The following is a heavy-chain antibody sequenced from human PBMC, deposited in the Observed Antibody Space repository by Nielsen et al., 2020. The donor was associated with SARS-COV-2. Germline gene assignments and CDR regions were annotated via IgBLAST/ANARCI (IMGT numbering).Heavy chain of an antibody. Sequence: ASVKVSCKASGYTFNKDFVHWVRQAPGQGLEWTGRINPSDGRTTSAEKFQGRDTMTRDTSSSTVYMELSSLRSDDTAVYYCATSWYHYPTSGWTPHVVHWGQGTLITVSS. CDR2: INPSDGRT. J-gene: IGHJ4*02. D-gene: IGHD3-10*01. CDR1: GYTFNKDF. CDR3: ATSWYHYPTSGWTPHVVH. V-gene: IGHV1-46*02.